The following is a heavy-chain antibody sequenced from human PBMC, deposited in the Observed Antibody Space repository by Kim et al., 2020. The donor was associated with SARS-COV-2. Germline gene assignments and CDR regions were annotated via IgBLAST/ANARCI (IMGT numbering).Heavy chain of an antibody. CDR3: ARELGTTMDTAMTC. J-gene: IGHJ4*02. V-gene: IGHV4-4*02. CDR2: IYHSGST. D-gene: IGHD5-18*01. CDR1: GGSISSSNW. Sequence: SETLSLTCAVSGGSISSSNWWSWVRQPPGKGLEWIGEIYHSGSTNYNPSLKSRVTISVDKSKNQFSLKLSSVTAADTAVYYCARELGTTMDTAMTCWGQGTLVTVSS.